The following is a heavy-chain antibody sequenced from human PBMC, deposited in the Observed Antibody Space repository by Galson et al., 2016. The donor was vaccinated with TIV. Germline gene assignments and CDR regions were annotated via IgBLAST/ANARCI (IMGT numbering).Heavy chain of an antibody. V-gene: IGHV1-2*06. Sequence: SGKVSCKASGYTFTDYYIHWVRQAPGQGLEWMGRINPKSGNTHYSENLKGRVTVTRDTSISTHYMELSSLRSDYTAVYYCARDDCRSTSCEVTEPYHAGMDDWGQGPTVTVSS. CDR1: GYTFTDYY. CDR3: ARDDCRSTSCEVTEPYHAGMDD. J-gene: IGHJ6*02. CDR2: INPKSGNT. D-gene: IGHD2-2*01.